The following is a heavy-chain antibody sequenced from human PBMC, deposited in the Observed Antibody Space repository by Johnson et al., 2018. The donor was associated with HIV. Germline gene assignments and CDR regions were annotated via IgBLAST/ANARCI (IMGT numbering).Heavy chain of an antibody. D-gene: IGHD6-19*01. CDR2: IKCDGSEK. CDR3: ARRIAVAGTPPNHYDAFDI. V-gene: IGHV3-33*01. Sequence: HVQLVESGGGLVQPGGSLRLSCAASGFTFSSYGMHWVRQAPGKGLEWVADIKCDGSEKYYADSVKGRFTISRDNSKNTLHLQMNSLRVEDTAVYYCARRIAVAGTPPNHYDAFDIWGQGTMVTVSS. J-gene: IGHJ3*02. CDR1: GFTFSSYG.